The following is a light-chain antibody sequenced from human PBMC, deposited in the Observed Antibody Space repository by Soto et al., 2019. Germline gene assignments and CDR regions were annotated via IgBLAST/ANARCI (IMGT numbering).Light chain of an antibody. J-gene: IGKJ2*01. Sequence: EIVLTQSPGTLSLFPGERATLSCRASQSVSSTYLAWYQQKPGQAPRLLIYGASSRATGIPDRFSGSGSGTDLTLTINRLEPEDFAVYYGQKYGNSPYTFGQGTKLEIK. CDR3: QKYGNSPYT. V-gene: IGKV3-20*01. CDR1: QSVSSTY. CDR2: GAS.